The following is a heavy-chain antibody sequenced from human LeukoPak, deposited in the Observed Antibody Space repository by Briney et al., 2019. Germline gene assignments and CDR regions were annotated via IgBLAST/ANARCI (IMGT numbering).Heavy chain of an antibody. Sequence: SVKVSCKASGGTFSSYAISWVRQAPGQGLEWMGGIIPIFGTANYAQKFQGRVTITADESTSTAYMEPSSLRSEDTAVYYCARGSRAAYDSSGYYYPYFDYWGQGTLVSVS. CDR3: ARGSRAAYDSSGYYYPYFDY. D-gene: IGHD3-22*01. CDR2: IIPIFGTA. J-gene: IGHJ4*02. V-gene: IGHV1-69*13. CDR1: GGTFSSYA.